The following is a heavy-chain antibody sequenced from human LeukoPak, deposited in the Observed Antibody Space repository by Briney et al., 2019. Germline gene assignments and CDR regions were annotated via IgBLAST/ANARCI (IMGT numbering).Heavy chain of an antibody. CDR3: ARDLERGYSYGFRSYDAFDI. CDR1: GYTFTSYG. CDR2: ISAYNGNT. V-gene: IGHV1-18*01. J-gene: IGHJ3*02. Sequence: GASVKVSCKASGYTFTSYGISWVRQAPGQGLEWMGWISAYNGNTNYAQKLQGRVTMTTDTSTSTAYMELSSLRSEDTAVYYCARDLERGYSYGFRSYDAFDIWGQGTMVTVSS. D-gene: IGHD5-18*01.